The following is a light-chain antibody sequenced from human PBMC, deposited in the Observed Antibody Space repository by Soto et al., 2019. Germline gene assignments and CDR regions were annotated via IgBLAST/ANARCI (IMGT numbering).Light chain of an antibody. CDR3: QQYGNSPYT. CDR2: DAS. Sequence: EIVLTQSPGTLSLSPGERATLSCRASQSVSSAYLAWYKQKPGQAPRVLIFDASSRATGIPARFSGSGSGTDFTLTISRLEPEDFAVYYCQQYGNSPYTFGQGTKLEIK. CDR1: QSVSSAY. V-gene: IGKV3-20*01. J-gene: IGKJ2*01.